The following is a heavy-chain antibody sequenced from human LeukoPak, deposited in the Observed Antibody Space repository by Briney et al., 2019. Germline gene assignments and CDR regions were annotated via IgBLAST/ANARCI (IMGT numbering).Heavy chain of an antibody. D-gene: IGHD5-24*01. V-gene: IGHV1-8*03. J-gene: IGHJ4*02. CDR2: MNPNSGNT. CDR1: GYTFTSYG. CDR3: ARGTLEMATIRWTKEYYFDY. Sequence: GASVKVSCKASGYTFTSYGISWVRQATGQGLEWMGWMNPNSGNTGYAQKFQGRVTITRNTSISTAYMELSSLRSEDTAVYYCARGTLEMATIRWTKEYYFDYWGQGTLVTVSS.